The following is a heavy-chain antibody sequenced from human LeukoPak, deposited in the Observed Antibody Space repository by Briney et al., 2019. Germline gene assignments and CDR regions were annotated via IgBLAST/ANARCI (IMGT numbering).Heavy chain of an antibody. J-gene: IGHJ4*02. CDR2: IDPNSGET. CDR3: ATDRDYSNTERGFDY. D-gene: IGHD4-11*01. V-gene: IGHV1-2*02. CDR1: GYTFTDYY. Sequence: ASVKVSCKTSGYTFTDYYIHWVRQAPGQGLEWMGWIDPNSGETNSAQKFQGRVTMTGDTAIRTAYMALSRLTSDDTAVYYCATDRDYSNTERGFDYWGQGTLVTVSS.